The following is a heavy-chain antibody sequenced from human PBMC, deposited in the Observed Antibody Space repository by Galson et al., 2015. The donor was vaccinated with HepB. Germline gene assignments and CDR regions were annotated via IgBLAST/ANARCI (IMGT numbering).Heavy chain of an antibody. CDR2: ISGSGGGT. D-gene: IGHD2-2*02. V-gene: IGHV3-23*01. Sequence: SLRLSCAASGFTFSSYAMSWVRQAPGKGLEWVSAISGSGGGTYYADSVKGRFSISRDNSENTLYLQMNSLRAEDTAVYYCAKLIVVVLAAISPSWQDYWGQGTLVTVSS. CDR1: GFTFSSYA. CDR3: AKLIVVVLAAISPSWQDY. J-gene: IGHJ4*02.